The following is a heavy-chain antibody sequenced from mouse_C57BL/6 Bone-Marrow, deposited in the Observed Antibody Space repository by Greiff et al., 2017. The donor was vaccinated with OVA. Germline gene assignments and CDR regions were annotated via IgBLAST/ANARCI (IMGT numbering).Heavy chain of an antibody. V-gene: IGHV1-64*01. J-gene: IGHJ3*01. CDR2: IHPNSGST. CDR1: GYTFTSYW. Sequence: QVQLQQPGAELVKPGASVQLSCKASGYTFTSYWMHWVKQRPGQGLEWIGMIHPNSGSTNYNEKFKSKATLTVDKSSRTAYMQLSRLTSEDSAVYYCARDPWFAYWGQGTLVTVSA. CDR3: ARDPWFAY.